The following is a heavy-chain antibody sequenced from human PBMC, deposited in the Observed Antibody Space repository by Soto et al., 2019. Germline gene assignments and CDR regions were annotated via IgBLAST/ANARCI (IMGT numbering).Heavy chain of an antibody. J-gene: IGHJ6*02. CDR1: GGTFSSYA. Sequence: GASVKVSCKASGGTFSSYAISWVRQAPGQGLEWMGWISAYNGNTNYAQKFQGRVTMTRDTSTSTVYMELSSLRSEDTAVYYCARDRAPGWAYYYGMDVWGQRTSVTVSS. V-gene: IGHV1-18*01. D-gene: IGHD1-26*01. CDR3: ARDRAPGWAYYYGMDV. CDR2: ISAYNGNT.